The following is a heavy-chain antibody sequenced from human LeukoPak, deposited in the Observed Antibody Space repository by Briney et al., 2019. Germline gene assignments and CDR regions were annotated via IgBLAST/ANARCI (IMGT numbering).Heavy chain of an antibody. CDR2: IIPIFGTA. V-gene: IGHV1-69*13. J-gene: IGHJ5*02. CDR3: ARSPGVVDRTLNWFDP. CDR1: GGTFSSYA. D-gene: IGHD1/OR15-1a*01. Sequence: GASVKVSCKASGGTFSSYAISWVRQAPGQGLEWMGGIIPIFGTANYAQKFQGRVTITADESTSTAYMELSSLRSEDTAVCYCARSPGVVDRTLNWFDPWGQGTLVTVSS.